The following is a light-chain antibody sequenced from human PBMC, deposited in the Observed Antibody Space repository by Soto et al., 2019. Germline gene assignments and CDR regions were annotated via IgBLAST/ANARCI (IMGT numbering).Light chain of an antibody. CDR3: QQYGSSPRT. J-gene: IGKJ1*01. CDR1: QGIINY. Sequence: IQLTQSPSSLSASVGDRVTITCRASQGIINYLAWYQQKPGKAPKLLIYGASTLQSGVPSRFGGSGSGTDFTLTVSSLQPEDFATYYCQQYGSSPRTFGQGTKVEIK. V-gene: IGKV1-9*01. CDR2: GAS.